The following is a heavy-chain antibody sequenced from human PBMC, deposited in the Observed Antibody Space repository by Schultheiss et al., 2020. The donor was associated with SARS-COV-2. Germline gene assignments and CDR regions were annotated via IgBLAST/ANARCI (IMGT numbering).Heavy chain of an antibody. V-gene: IGHV3-23*01. J-gene: IGHJ4*02. CDR3: ARTGDNSGYFAYLDS. CDR2: ISSSGDGT. Sequence: GGSLRLSCAASRFTFSTHAMTWVRQAPGKGLQWVSRISSSGDGTYYADSVKGRFTISRDNSKDTLYLQMNSLRADDTAVYHCARTGDNSGYFAYLDSWGQGTLVTVSS. CDR1: RFTFSTHA. D-gene: IGHD3-22*01.